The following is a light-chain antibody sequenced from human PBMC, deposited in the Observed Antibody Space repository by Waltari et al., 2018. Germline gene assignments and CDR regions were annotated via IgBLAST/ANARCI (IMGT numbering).Light chain of an antibody. CDR3: QVWDTSIDLSV. CDR2: YDS. J-gene: IGLJ1*01. V-gene: IGLV3-21*04. Sequence: SYVLTQAPSVSVAPGETARITCGGNNIADKNVHWYQQKPGPAPVLVIFYDSDRPSGIPERFSGSNSGNTATLTISRAEAGDEADYYCQVWDTSIDLSVFGTGTKVTVL. CDR1: NIADKN.